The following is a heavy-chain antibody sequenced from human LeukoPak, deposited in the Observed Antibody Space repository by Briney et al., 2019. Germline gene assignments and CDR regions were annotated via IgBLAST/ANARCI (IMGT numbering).Heavy chain of an antibody. V-gene: IGHV4-39*01. D-gene: IGHD3-3*01. CDR2: IYYSGST. J-gene: IGHJ4*02. CDR1: GGSISSSSYY. CDR3: ARRPRRLRFLEYLYYFDY. Sequence: SETLSLTCTVSGGSISSSSYYWGWIRQPPGKGLEWIGSIYYSGSTYYNPSLKSRVTISVDTSKNQFSLKLSSVTAADTAVYYCARRPRRLRFLEYLYYFDYWGQGTLVTVSS.